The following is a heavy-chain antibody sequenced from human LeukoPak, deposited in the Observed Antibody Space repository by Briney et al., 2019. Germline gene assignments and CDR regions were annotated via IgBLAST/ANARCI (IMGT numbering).Heavy chain of an antibody. CDR1: GFTFSSFS. Sequence: PGGSLTLSCAASGFTFSSFSMTWLRQAPGKGREWVSSIIVSGATYYADSVKGRFTISRDSFRGMLFLQMDSLRVEDTAVYFCAKGSVGNADFASWGQGALVTVSS. D-gene: IGHD6-25*01. V-gene: IGHV3-23*01. CDR3: AKGSVGNADFAS. CDR2: IIVSGAT. J-gene: IGHJ4*02.